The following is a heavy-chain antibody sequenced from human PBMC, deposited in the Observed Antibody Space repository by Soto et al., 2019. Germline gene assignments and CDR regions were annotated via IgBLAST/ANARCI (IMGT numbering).Heavy chain of an antibody. CDR1: GHTLSELS. CDR2: ISGSGGST. V-gene: IGHV3-23*01. J-gene: IGHJ6*02. D-gene: IGHD6-19*01. CDR3: AKDNYSGWSFCYSMDV. Sequence: WASVKVSCKVSGHTLSELSIHWVRQAPGKGLEWVSTISGSGGSTYYADSVKGRFTISRDNSKNTLYLQMNSLRAEDTAVYYCAKDNYSGWSFCYSMDVWGQGTTVTVSS.